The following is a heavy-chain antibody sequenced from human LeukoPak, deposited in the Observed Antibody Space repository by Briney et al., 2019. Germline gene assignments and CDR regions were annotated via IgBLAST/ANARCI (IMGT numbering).Heavy chain of an antibody. CDR2: LYRNSGGT. V-gene: IGHV1-2*02. Sequence: GASVRVSCKASGFFFSAYQMHWLRQAPGPGLEWMGWLYRNSGGTNIAQKFQGRVTMTRDTSMSTVYMDLTGLTSDDTAIYFCARGDSWYLGLDYWGRGSLVTVSS. J-gene: IGHJ4*02. CDR1: GFFFSAYQ. D-gene: IGHD6-13*01. CDR3: ARGDSWYLGLDY.